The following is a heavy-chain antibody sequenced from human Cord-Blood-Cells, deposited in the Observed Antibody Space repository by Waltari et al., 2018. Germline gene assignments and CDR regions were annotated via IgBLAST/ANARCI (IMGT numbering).Heavy chain of an antibody. CDR2: INPNSGGT. J-gene: IGHJ6*02. V-gene: IGHV1-2*02. Sequence: QVQLVQSGAEVKKPGASVKVSCKASGYTFTGYYMHWVRQAPGQGLEWMGWINPNSGGTNYAQKFQDRVTMTRDTSISTAYMELSRLRSDDTAVYYCARVVRLGYCSGGSCHYGMDVWGQGTTVTVSS. CDR1: GYTFTGYY. D-gene: IGHD2-15*01. CDR3: ARVVRLGYCSGGSCHYGMDV.